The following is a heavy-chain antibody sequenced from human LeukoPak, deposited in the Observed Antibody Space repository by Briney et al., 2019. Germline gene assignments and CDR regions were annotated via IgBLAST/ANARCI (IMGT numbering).Heavy chain of an antibody. D-gene: IGHD6-19*01. CDR1: GFTFSNAW. V-gene: IGHV3-15*01. Sequence: GGSLRLSCAASGFTFSNAWMSWVRQAPGKGLEWVGRIKSKTDGGTTDYAAPVKGRFTISRDDSKNTLYLQMNSLKTEDTAVYYCTTERSSGWGGDFDYWGQGTLVTVSS. J-gene: IGHJ4*02. CDR2: IKSKTDGGTT. CDR3: TTERSSGWGGDFDY.